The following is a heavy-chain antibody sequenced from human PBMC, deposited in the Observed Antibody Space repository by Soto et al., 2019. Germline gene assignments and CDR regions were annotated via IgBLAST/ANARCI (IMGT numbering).Heavy chain of an antibody. CDR1: GGSFSGYY. V-gene: IGHV4-34*01. CDR2: IKHSGST. D-gene: IGHD1-26*01. CDR3: ARVGWPSGWFDP. Sequence: QVQLQQWGAGLLKPSETLSLTCAVYGGSFSGYYGSWIRQPPGKGREWIGEIKHSGSTNYTPALKSRVTLSVDPSKNQFSLKLSSVTAADTAVYYCARVGWPSGWFDPWGQGTLVTVSS. J-gene: IGHJ5*02.